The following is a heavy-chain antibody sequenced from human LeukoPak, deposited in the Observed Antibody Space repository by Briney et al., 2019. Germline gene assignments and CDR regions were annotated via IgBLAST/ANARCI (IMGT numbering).Heavy chain of an antibody. Sequence: GGSLRLSCAASGFTFSGYNMNWVRQAPGKGLEWISYVTGGSRTIFYADSVKGRFTISRDNAKNSVYLQMNSLRAEDTAVYYCTHSSGPSNPFDYWGQGTLVTVSS. V-gene: IGHV3-48*01. D-gene: IGHD6-19*01. CDR1: GFTFSGYN. CDR3: THSSGPSNPFDY. CDR2: VTGGSRTI. J-gene: IGHJ4*02.